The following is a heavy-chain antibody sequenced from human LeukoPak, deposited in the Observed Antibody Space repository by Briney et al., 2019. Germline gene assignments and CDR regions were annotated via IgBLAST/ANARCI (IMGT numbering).Heavy chain of an antibody. CDR2: FDPEDGET. CDR3: ATGQPDSSGSLKLGDSFDV. J-gene: IGHJ3*01. CDR1: GYTLTELS. D-gene: IGHD6-19*01. V-gene: IGHV1-24*01. Sequence: ASVKVSRKVSGYTLTELSIHWVRQAPGTGLELMGGFDPEDGETIYAQKFQGRVTMTEDTSTDTAYMGRSSLRSEDTAVYYCATGQPDSSGSLKLGDSFDVWSEATIVTVSS.